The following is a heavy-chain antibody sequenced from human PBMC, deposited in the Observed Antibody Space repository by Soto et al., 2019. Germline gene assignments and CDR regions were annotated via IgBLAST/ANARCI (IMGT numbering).Heavy chain of an antibody. CDR2: ISFDGSNK. CDR3: ARDSRGSYLDY. J-gene: IGHJ4*02. Sequence: QVQLVESGGGVVQPGRSLRLSCAASGFTFSNYTLHWVRQAPGEGLEWVAHISFDGSNKYYADSVKGRITVFRDNSKNTVYLRMNSLRAEDTAVYYCARDSRGSYLDYWGQGTLVTVSS. D-gene: IGHD5-12*01. CDR1: GFTFSNYT. V-gene: IGHV3-30-3*01.